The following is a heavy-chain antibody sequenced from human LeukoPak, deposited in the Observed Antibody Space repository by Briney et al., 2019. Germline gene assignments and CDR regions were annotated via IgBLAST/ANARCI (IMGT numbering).Heavy chain of an antibody. D-gene: IGHD6-13*01. J-gene: IGHJ6*03. Sequence: PSETLSLTCTVSGGSISSGSHYWNWIRQPAGKGLEWIGRIYTGGTTNYNPSLKSRVTISVDTSKNHFSLELSSVTAAGTAVYYCARDRRDSSWPYYYYYMDVWGKGTTVTISS. CDR1: GGSISSGSHY. CDR2: IYTGGTT. CDR3: ARDRRDSSWPYYYYYMDV. V-gene: IGHV4-61*02.